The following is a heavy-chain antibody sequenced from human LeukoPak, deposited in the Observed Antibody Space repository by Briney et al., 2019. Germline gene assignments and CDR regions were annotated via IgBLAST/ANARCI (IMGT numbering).Heavy chain of an antibody. J-gene: IGHJ4*02. V-gene: IGHV1-18*01. CDR3: ARDGYFWSGYYHSPFDY. D-gene: IGHD3-3*01. CDR2: ISAYNGNT. Sequence: ASVKVSCKASGYTFTSYGISWVRQAPGQGLEWMGWISAYNGNTNYAQKLQGRVTMTTDTSTSTAYMELRSLRSDDTAVYYCARDGYFWSGYYHSPFDYWGQGTLVTVSS. CDR1: GYTFTSYG.